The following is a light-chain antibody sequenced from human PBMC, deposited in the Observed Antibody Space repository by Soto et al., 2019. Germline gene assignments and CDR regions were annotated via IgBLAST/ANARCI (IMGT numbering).Light chain of an antibody. CDR2: RNN. Sequence: QSVLTQPPSASGTPGQRVTISCSGSSSNIGGYYVSWYQQLPGTAPKVLIYRNNLRPSGVPDRFSGSKSGTSASLAISGLRSDDEADYYCAAWDDSLSGYVFGTGTKLTVL. V-gene: IGLV1-47*01. J-gene: IGLJ1*01. CDR1: SSNIGGYY. CDR3: AAWDDSLSGYV.